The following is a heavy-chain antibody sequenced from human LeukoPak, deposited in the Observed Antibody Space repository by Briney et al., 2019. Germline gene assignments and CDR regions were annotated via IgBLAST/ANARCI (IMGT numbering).Heavy chain of an antibody. D-gene: IGHD4-23*01. CDR3: AKSMTSVVTPGAS. CDR2: INSSGRI. V-gene: IGHV4-4*07. CDR1: GGSITNYY. J-gene: IGHJ5*02. Sequence: SETLALTCTVSGGSITNYYWSWIRQPAGKGLEWIGRINSSGRILYNPSLKSRVTMSIDTPKNQFSLKLSSVIAADTAVYYCAKSMTSVVTPGASWGQGTLVTVSS.